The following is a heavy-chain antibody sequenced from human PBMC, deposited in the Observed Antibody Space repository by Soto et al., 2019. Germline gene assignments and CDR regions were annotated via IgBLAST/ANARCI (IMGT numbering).Heavy chain of an antibody. D-gene: IGHD3-10*01. Sequence: SGGSLRLSCAASGFTFSSYAMSWVRQAPGKGLEWVSAISGSGGSTYYADSVKGRFTISRDNSKNTLYLQMNSLRAEDTAVYYCAKDSSITMVRGARYNWFDPWGQGTLVTVSS. CDR3: AKDSSITMVRGARYNWFDP. V-gene: IGHV3-23*01. J-gene: IGHJ5*02. CDR1: GFTFSSYA. CDR2: ISGSGGST.